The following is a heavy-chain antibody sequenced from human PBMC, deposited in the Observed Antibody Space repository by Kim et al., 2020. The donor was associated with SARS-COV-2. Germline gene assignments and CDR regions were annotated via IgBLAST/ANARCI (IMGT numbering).Heavy chain of an antibody. D-gene: IGHD3-16*02. V-gene: IGHV4-61*01. CDR1: GGSVSSGSYY. Sequence: SETLSLTCTVSGGSVSSGSYYWSWIRQPPGKGLEWIGYIYYSGSTNYNPSLKSRVTISVDTSKNQFSLKLSSVTAADTAVYYCARAFIVWGSYHCDAFDIWGQGTMVTVSS. CDR2: IYYSGST. J-gene: IGHJ3*02. CDR3: ARAFIVWGSYHCDAFDI.